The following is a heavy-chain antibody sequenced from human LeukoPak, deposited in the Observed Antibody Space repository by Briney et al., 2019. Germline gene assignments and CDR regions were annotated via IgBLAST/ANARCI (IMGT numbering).Heavy chain of an antibody. J-gene: IGHJ1*01. D-gene: IGHD2-15*01. CDR1: GCSVSSGSNY. V-gene: IGHV4-61*01. CDR3: ARELGYSSGGRCHRYFQD. Sequence: SETLSLTCTVSGCSVSSGSNYWSWIRQPPGKGLEWIGYIYNSGSTNYNPSLKSRVTISVDTSKNQFSLKLSSVTAADTAVYYCARELGYSSGGRCHRYFQDWGQGTLVTVSS. CDR2: IYNSGST.